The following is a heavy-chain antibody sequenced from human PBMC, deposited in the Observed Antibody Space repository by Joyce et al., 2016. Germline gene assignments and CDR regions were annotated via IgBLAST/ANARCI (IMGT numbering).Heavy chain of an antibody. CDR2: NFHVGSH. V-gene: IGHV4-34*02. D-gene: IGHD3-16*01. J-gene: IGHJ2*01. CDR3: ARGYVSYASSTVQYRYFTP. Sequence: QVQLQQWGAGLLKPSETLSLTCAVYGASFDGYFWTWVRQPPGKGLEWIGENFHVGSHTYNSSLNGRVTISRDISKTQFYLTLTALTAADTALYFCARGYVSYASSTVQYRYFTPWGPGTLVTVSS. CDR1: GASFDGYF.